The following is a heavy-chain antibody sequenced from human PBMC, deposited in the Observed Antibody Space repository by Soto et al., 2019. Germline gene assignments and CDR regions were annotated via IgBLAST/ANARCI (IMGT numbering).Heavy chain of an antibody. CDR1: GYSFTSYW. D-gene: IGHD1-20*01. J-gene: IGHJ4*02. V-gene: IGHV5-10-1*01. CDR3: AIDNWNEPFHFDY. CDR2: IDPSDSYT. Sequence: EVQLVPSGAEVKKPGESLRISCKGSGYSFTSYWISWVRQMPGKGLEWMGRIDPSDSYTNYSPSFQGHVTISADKSISTAYLQWSSLKASDTAMYYCAIDNWNEPFHFDYWGQGTLVTVSS.